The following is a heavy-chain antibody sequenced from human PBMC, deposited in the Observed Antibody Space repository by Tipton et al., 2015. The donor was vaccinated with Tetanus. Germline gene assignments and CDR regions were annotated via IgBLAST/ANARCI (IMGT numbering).Heavy chain of an antibody. CDR3: ARRGEARANWFDS. J-gene: IGHJ5*01. Sequence: SLRLSCVASGFPFSNYTMNWVRQAPGKGLEWISYISYSSTSIYYADSVKGRFAVSRDNAKNSLYLQMNTLRDDDTAVYYCARRGEARANWFDSWGQGTLVTVSS. CDR1: GFPFSNYT. CDR2: ISYSSTSI. V-gene: IGHV3-48*02.